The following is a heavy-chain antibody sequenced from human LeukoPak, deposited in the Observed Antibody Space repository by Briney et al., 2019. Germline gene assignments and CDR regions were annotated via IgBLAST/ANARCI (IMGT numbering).Heavy chain of an antibody. V-gene: IGHV4-59*08. J-gene: IGHJ4*02. CDR1: GGSINGYY. D-gene: IGHD6-19*01. Sequence: SGTLSLTCSVSGGSINGYYWSWIRQPPGKGLEWIGYVFYTGSTNYNSSLKSRVSISVDTSKNQFYLKLSSVTAADTAVYYCARNLGGSSGYYYWGRGALVTVSS. CDR3: ARNLGGSSGYYY. CDR2: VFYTGST.